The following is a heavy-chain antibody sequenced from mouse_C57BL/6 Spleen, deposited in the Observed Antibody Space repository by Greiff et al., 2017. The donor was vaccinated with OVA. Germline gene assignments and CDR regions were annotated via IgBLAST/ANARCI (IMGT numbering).Heavy chain of an antibody. CDR1: GYTFTDYN. D-gene: IGHD1-1*01. CDR2: INPNNGGT. J-gene: IGHJ4*01. V-gene: IGHV1-22*01. CDR3: ARDYYGFYAMDY. Sequence: EVKLQESGPELVKPGASVKMSCKASGYTFTDYNMHWVKQSHGKSLEWIGYINPNNGGTSYNQKFKGKATLTVNKSSSTAYMELRSLTSEDSAVYYCARDYYGFYAMDYWGQGTSVTVSS.